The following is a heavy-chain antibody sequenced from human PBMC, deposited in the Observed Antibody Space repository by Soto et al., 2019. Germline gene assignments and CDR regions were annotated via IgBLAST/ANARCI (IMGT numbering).Heavy chain of an antibody. V-gene: IGHV3-48*04. CDR3: ARDPGPFYSSGYYADY. D-gene: IGHD3-22*01. J-gene: IGHJ4*02. Sequence: PGGSLRLSCAASGFTFSTYSMNWVRQAPGKGLERVSYISSSSSTIFYTDSVKGRFTVSRDNAKNTLYLQMNSLRAEDTAVYYCARDPGPFYSSGYYADYWGQGTLVTVSS. CDR2: ISSSSSTI. CDR1: GFTFSTYS.